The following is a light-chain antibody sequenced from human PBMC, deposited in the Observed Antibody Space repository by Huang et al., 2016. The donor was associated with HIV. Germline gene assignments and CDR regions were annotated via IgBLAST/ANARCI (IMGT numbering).Light chain of an antibody. V-gene: IGKV3-15*01. CDR1: QSISTK. Sequence: ETLMTQSPVTLSVSPGEGATLSCRASQSISTKLAWYQQRPGQAPRLLIYEASTRATGIPARFSGSGSGTEFSLTISSLQSDDFGVYYCQQYNAWPPWTFGQGTKVEFK. J-gene: IGKJ1*01. CDR3: QQYNAWPPWT. CDR2: EAS.